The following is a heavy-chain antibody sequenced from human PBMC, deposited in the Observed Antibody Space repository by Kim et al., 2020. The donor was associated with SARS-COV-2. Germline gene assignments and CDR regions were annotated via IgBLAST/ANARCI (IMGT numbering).Heavy chain of an antibody. CDR3: VLWFGELLWTVHY. Sequence: GGSLRLSCAASGFTFSSYEMNWVRQAPGKGLEWVSYISSSGSTIYYADSVKGRFTISRDNAKNSLYLQMNSLRAEDTAVYYCVLWFGELLWTVHYWGQGTLVTVSS. CDR1: GFTFSSYE. CDR2: ISSSGSTI. V-gene: IGHV3-48*03. D-gene: IGHD3-10*01. J-gene: IGHJ4*02.